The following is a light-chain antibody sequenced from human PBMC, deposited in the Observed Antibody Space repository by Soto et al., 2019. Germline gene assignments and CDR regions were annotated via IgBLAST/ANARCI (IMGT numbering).Light chain of an antibody. CDR3: AAWDDSLRGWV. CDR1: SSDVGTYNY. CDR2: DVS. J-gene: IGLJ3*02. Sequence: QAVLTQPRSVSGPPGQSVSISCSGTSSDVGTYNYVSWYQQHPGKAPKLMIYDVSKRPSGVPDRFSGSKSGNTASLTISGLQAEDEADYYCAAWDDSLRGWVCGGGTKLTVL. V-gene: IGLV2-11*01.